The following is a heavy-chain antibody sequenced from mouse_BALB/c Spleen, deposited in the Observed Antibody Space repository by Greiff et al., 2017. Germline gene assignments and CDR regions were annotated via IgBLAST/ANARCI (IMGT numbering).Heavy chain of an antibody. J-gene: IGHJ4*01. V-gene: IGHV1-7*01. CDR3: ARGMGRDYAMDY. D-gene: IGHD4-1*01. CDR1: GYTFTSYW. CDR2: INPSTGYT. Sequence: VQLQQSGAELAKPGASVKMSCKASGYTFTSYWMHWVKQRPGQGLEWIGYINPSTGYTEYNQKFKDKATLTADKSSSTAYMQLSSLTSEDSAVYYCARGMGRDYAMDYWGQGTSVTVSS.